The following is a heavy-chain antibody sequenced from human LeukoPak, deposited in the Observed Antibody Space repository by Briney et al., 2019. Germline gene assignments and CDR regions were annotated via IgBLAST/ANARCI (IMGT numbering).Heavy chain of an antibody. CDR3: ARDQLYCGGPTCYRTGDDS. D-gene: IGHD2-2*02. J-gene: IGHJ4*02. CDR2: MNHDGSEK. CDR1: GFTFSSYS. Sequence: GGSLRLSCAASGFTFSSYSMNWVRQAPGKGLEWVANMNHDGSEKYYIDSVKGRFTISRDNAKNSLYLQMNSLRAEDTAVYYCARDQLYCGGPTCYRTGDDSWGQGTLVTVFS. V-gene: IGHV3-7*01.